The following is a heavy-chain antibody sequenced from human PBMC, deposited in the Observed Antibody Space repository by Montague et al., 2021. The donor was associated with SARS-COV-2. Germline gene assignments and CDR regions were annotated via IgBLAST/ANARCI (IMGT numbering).Heavy chain of an antibody. Sequence: SLRLSCAASGFTFDDYAMHWVRQAPGKGLEWVSLINGDGLTTLLXDSVEGRFIISRDNSKNSLYLQMKSLGTEDTALYFCVKDMSEFDDLNAFDVWGQGTQVTVSS. CDR2: INGDGLTT. D-gene: IGHD3-10*01. CDR3: VKDMSEFDDLNAFDV. J-gene: IGHJ3*01. CDR1: GFTFDDYA. V-gene: IGHV3-43*02.